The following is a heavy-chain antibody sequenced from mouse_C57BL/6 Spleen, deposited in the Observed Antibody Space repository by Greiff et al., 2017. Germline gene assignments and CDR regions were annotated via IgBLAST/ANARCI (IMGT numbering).Heavy chain of an antibody. CDR1: GYAFSSSW. D-gene: IGHD2-4*01. Sequence: QVQLQQSGPELVKPGASVKISCKASGYAFSSSWMNWVKQRPGKGLEWIGRIYPGDGDTNYNGKFKGKATLTADKSSSTAYMQLSSLTSEDSAVYFCAREDDYDSSWFAYWGQGTLVTVSA. J-gene: IGHJ3*01. V-gene: IGHV1-82*01. CDR2: IYPGDGDT. CDR3: AREDDYDSSWFAY.